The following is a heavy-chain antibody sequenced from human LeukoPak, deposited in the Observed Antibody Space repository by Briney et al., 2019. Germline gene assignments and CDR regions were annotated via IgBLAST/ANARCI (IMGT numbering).Heavy chain of an antibody. J-gene: IGHJ4*02. CDR3: ARVDLVVVTAIPDY. CDR1: GGSISGSY. CDR2: MYNSGST. Sequence: PSETLSLTCTVSGGSISGSYWSWIRQPPGKGLEWIAYMYNSGSTNYNPSLKSRVTISVDTSKNQFSLKLSSVTAADTAVYYCARVDLVVVTAIPDYWGQGTLVTVSS. V-gene: IGHV4-59*12. D-gene: IGHD2-21*02.